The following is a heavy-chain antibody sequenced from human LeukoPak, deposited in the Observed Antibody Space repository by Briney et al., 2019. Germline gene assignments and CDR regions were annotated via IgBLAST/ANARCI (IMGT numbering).Heavy chain of an antibody. CDR2: IFYSGDS. CDR1: GGSINSTNYY. Sequence: PSETLSLTCTVSGGSINSTNYYWSWIRQPPGKGLEWIGYIFYSGDSNYNPSLKSRVTLSVDTSRNQFSLKLGSVTAADTAMYYCARQPYMLGAYYFDYWGHGTLVTVSS. D-gene: IGHD1-26*01. V-gene: IGHV4-61*05. CDR3: ARQPYMLGAYYFDY. J-gene: IGHJ4*01.